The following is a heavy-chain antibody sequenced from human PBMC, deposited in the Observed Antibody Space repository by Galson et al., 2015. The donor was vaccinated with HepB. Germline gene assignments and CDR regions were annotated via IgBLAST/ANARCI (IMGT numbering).Heavy chain of an antibody. CDR2: IRSKASNYAT. D-gene: IGHD6-13*01. CDR3: TILADLSGYSSR. V-gene: IGHV3-73*01. Sequence: SLRLSCAASGFAFSGSAIHRVRPTSGTGLEWVGRIRSKASNYATAYTGSLNGRYTISRDDSKTTAYLHMRSLRTEDTAVYYCTILADLSGYSSRWGQRTLVTVSS. J-gene: IGHJ4*02. CDR1: GFAFSGSA.